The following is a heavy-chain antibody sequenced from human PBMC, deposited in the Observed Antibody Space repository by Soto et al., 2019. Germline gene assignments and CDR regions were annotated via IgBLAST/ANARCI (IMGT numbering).Heavy chain of an antibody. CDR2: ISSSSSYT. CDR3: ARDSQTLNWFGP. Sequence: QVQLVESGGGLVKPGGSLRLSCAAYGFTFSDYYMSWIRQAPGKGLEWVSYISSSSSYTNYADSVKGRFTISRDNAKNSLYLHMNSLRAEDTAVYYCARDSQTLNWFGPWGQGTLVTVSS. V-gene: IGHV3-11*06. CDR1: GFTFSDYY. J-gene: IGHJ5*02.